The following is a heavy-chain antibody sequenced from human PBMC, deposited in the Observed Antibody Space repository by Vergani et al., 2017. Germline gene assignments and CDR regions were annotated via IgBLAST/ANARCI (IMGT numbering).Heavy chain of an antibody. CDR3: ASGGHGSESGGALQL. J-gene: IGHJ3*01. Sequence: EVMLVQSGAEVKKPGESLKISCKYSESSFISNEIAWVRQMSGKGLQWMGNINPIDSKIAYSPSFQGQAIMSLDKSITTAYLQWRSLKASDTATYFCASGGHGSESGGALQLWGQGTNITVSS. V-gene: IGHV5-51*03. CDR1: ESSFISNE. D-gene: IGHD3-10*01. CDR2: INPIDSKI.